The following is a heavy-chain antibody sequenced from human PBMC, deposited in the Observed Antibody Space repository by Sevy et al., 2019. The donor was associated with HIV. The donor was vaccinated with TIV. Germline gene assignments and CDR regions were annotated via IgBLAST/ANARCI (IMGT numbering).Heavy chain of an antibody. CDR2: IWYDGSNK. Sequence: GGSLRLSCAASGFTFSSYGMHWVRQTPGKGLEWVAVIWYDGSNKYYADSVKGRFTISRDNSKNTLYLQMNSLRAEDTAVYYCAATGDFNDYYYGMDVWGQGTTVTVSS. D-gene: IGHD2-15*01. J-gene: IGHJ6*02. CDR3: AATGDFNDYYYGMDV. CDR1: GFTFSSYG. V-gene: IGHV3-33*01.